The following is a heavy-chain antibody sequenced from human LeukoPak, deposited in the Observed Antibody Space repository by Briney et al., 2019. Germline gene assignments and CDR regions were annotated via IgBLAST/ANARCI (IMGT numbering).Heavy chain of an antibody. D-gene: IGHD3-16*01. CDR3: ARVIPPGGPLYYYYMDV. CDR1: GGSISSYY. Sequence: TSETLSLTCTVSGGSISSYYWSWIRQPPGKGLEWIGYIYYSGSTNYNPSLKSRVTISVDTSKNQFSLKLSSVTAADTAVYSCARVIPPGGPLYYYYMDVWGKGTTVTVSS. CDR2: IYYSGST. V-gene: IGHV4-59*01. J-gene: IGHJ6*03.